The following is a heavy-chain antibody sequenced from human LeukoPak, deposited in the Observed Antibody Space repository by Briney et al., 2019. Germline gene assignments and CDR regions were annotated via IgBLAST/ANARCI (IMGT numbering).Heavy chain of an antibody. J-gene: IGHJ6*02. Sequence: GGSLRLSCAASGFTFSSYGMHWVRQAPGKGLEWVAVIWYDGSNKYYADSVKGRFTISRDNSKNTLYLQMNSLRAEDTAVYYCARVLLPLYGMDVWGQGTTVTVSS. CDR3: ARVLLPLYGMDV. V-gene: IGHV3-33*01. D-gene: IGHD3-22*01. CDR1: GFTFSSYG. CDR2: IWYDGSNK.